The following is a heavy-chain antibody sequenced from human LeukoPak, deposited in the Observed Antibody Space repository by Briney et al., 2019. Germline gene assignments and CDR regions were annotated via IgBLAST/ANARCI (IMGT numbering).Heavy chain of an antibody. CDR2: INTNTGNP. J-gene: IGHJ5*02. V-gene: IGHV7-4-1*02. Sequence: ASVKVSCKASGYTFTSYAMNWVRQAPGQGLEWMGWINTNTGNPTYAQGFTGRFVFSLDTSVSTAYLQISSLKAEDTAVYYCARGSITIFGVVIPFGGYNWFDPWGQGTLVTVSS. D-gene: IGHD3-3*01. CDR3: ARGSITIFGVVIPFGGYNWFDP. CDR1: GYTFTSYA.